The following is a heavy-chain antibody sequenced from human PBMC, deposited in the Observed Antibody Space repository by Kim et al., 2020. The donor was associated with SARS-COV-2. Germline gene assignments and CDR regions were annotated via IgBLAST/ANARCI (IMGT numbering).Heavy chain of an antibody. Sequence: SETLSLTCTVSGGSISSGGYYWSWIRQYPGKGLEWIGYIYYSRSTYYNPSLRSRVSISVDTSKNQLSLKLNSVTAADTAVYYCARYCSSTSCRWFDPWGQGTLVNVSS. D-gene: IGHD2-2*01. CDR2: IYYSRST. CDR3: ARYCSSTSCRWFDP. V-gene: IGHV4-31*03. CDR1: GGSISSGGYY. J-gene: IGHJ5*02.